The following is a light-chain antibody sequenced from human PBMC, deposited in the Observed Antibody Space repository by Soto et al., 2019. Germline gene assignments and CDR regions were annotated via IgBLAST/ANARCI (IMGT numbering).Light chain of an antibody. CDR2: DVS. CDR1: SSDVGGYNY. J-gene: IGLJ1*01. Sequence: QSALTQPASVSGSPGQSITISCTGTSSDVGGYNYVSWYQQHPGKAPKLMIYDVSNRPSGVSNRFSGSKSGNTASLTISGLQAEDEDDYYSSSYTRSRTPFGTGTKLTVL. CDR3: SSYTRSRTP. V-gene: IGLV2-14*01.